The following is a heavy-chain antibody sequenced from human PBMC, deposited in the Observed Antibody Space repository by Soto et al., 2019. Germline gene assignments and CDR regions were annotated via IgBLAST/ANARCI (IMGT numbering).Heavy chain of an antibody. CDR2: IKQDGSEK. J-gene: IGHJ6*03. D-gene: IGHD3-3*01. V-gene: IGHV3-7*01. CDR1: GFTFSSYW. Sequence: GGSLRLSCAASGFTFSSYWMSWVRQAPGKGLEWVANIKQDGSEKYYVDSVKGRFTISRDNAKNSLYLQMNSLRAEDTAVDYCATTIFGVVITANEYYYYMDVWGKGTTVTVSS. CDR3: ATTIFGVVITANEYYYYMDV.